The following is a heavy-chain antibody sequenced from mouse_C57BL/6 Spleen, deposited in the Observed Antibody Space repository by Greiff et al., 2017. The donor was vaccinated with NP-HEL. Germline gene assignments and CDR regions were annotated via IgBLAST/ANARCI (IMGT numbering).Heavy chain of an antibody. CDR1: GYAFTNYL. Sequence: VQLQQSGAELVRPGTSVKVSCKASGYAFTNYLIEWVKQRPGQGLEWIGVINPGSGGTNYNEKFKGKATLTADKSSSTAYMQLSSLTSEDSAVYFCARGGDEGFDYWGQGTTLTVSS. D-gene: IGHD3-3*01. V-gene: IGHV1-54*01. CDR2: INPGSGGT. CDR3: ARGGDEGFDY. J-gene: IGHJ2*01.